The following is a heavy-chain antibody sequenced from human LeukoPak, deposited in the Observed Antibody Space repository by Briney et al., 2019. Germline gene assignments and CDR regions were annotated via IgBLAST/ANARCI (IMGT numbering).Heavy chain of an antibody. V-gene: IGHV4-39*07. D-gene: IGHD2-15*01. CDR3: ARGICDVSGGSYYSGMRLYYYYYYMDV. CDR1: GGSISSSSYY. J-gene: IGHJ6*03. Sequence: SETLSLTCTVSGGSISSSSYYWGWIRQPPGKGLEWIGSIYYSGSTYYNPSLKSRVTISVDTSKNQFSLKLSSVTAADTAVYYCARGICDVSGGSYYSGMRLYYYYYYMDVWGKGTTVTVSS. CDR2: IYYSGST.